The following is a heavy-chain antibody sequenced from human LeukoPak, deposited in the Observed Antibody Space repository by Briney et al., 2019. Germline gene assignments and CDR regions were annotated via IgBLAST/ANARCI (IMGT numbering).Heavy chain of an antibody. CDR3: ARGLYYGSGQYYFDY. J-gene: IGHJ4*02. CDR2: IRPSGDST. D-gene: IGHD3-10*01. V-gene: IGHV3-64*01. Sequence: PGGSLRLSCAVPGFAFSSFYIHWVRQAPGKGLEYVSAIRPSGDSTFYTNSVKGRFTISRDNSKNTLFLQMGSLTAEDMAVYYCARGLYYGSGQYYFDYWGQGTLVTVSS. CDR1: GFAFSSFY.